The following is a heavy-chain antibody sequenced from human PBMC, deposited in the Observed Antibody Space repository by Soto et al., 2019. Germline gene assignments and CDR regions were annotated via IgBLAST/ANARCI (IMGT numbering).Heavy chain of an antibody. J-gene: IGHJ4*02. CDR1: GFTFSGSA. CDR2: IRNKVNSYAT. D-gene: IGHD4-17*01. CDR3: TRIGEMTTGVDY. V-gene: IGHV3-73*01. Sequence: PGGSLRLSCAASGFTFSGSAMHWVRQASGKGLEWVGHIRNKVNSYATAYAASVKGRFTVSRDDSKNTAYLQMNSLKTEDTAVYYCTRIGEMTTGVDYWGQGTLVTVSS.